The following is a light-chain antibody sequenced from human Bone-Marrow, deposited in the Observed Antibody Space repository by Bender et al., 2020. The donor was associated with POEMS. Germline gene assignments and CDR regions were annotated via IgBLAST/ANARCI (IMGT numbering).Light chain of an antibody. CDR1: SSNMGAGYG. J-gene: IGLJ3*02. Sequence: QSVLTQPPSVSGAPGQTVTISCTGTSSNMGAGYGVNWYQQLPGTAPKLLIYNNENRPSGVPDRISGSKSGGSASLAITGLQAEEEAGYYCQSYDISLSGWVFGGGTKLTAL. V-gene: IGLV1-40*01. CDR3: QSYDISLSGWV. CDR2: NNE.